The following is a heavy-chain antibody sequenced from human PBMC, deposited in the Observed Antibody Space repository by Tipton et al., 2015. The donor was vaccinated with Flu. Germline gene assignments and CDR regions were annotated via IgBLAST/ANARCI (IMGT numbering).Heavy chain of an antibody. CDR2: IRSKTYGGTA. CDR3: SRDDFWSGSYGYYYGVDV. CDR1: GVNFGGFP. D-gene: IGHD3-3*01. Sequence: SLRLSCTASGVNFGGFPMSWFRQAPGKGLEWVGFIRSKTYGGTAEYAASVKGRFTISRDDSKNIAYPQMNSLKTEDTAVYYCSRDDFWSGSYGYYYGVDVWGQGTTVTVSS. J-gene: IGHJ6*02. V-gene: IGHV3-49*03.